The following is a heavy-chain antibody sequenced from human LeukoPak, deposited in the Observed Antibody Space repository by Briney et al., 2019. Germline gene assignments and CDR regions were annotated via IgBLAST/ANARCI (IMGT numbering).Heavy chain of an antibody. V-gene: IGHV1-2*06. Sequence: ASVKVSCKASGYTFTAYYIHWVRQAPGQGLEWMGRINPKNGDTNYDQKFQDRVTMNRDTSMSAAYMEISRLTYDDTAVYYCGRGIQSFDPWGQGTLVTVSS. CDR2: INPKNGDT. J-gene: IGHJ5*02. CDR1: GYTFTAYY. CDR3: GRGIQSFDP.